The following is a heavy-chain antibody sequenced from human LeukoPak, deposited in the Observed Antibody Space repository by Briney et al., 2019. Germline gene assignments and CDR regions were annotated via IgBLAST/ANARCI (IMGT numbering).Heavy chain of an antibody. CDR1: GFTFSSYA. CDR2: ISGSGGST. J-gene: IGHJ4*02. V-gene: IGHV3-23*01. D-gene: IGHD2-2*01. CDR3: AKGRYCSSTSCYGARLDY. Sequence: PGGSLRLSCEASGFTFSSYAMSWVRQAPGKGLEWVSAISGSGGSTYYADSVKGRFTISRDNSKNTLYLQMNSLRAEDTAVYYCAKGRYCSSTSCYGARLDYWGQGTLVTVSS.